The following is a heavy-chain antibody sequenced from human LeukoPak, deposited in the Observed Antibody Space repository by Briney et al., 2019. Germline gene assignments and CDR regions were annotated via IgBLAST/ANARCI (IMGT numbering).Heavy chain of an antibody. J-gene: IGHJ4*02. CDR2: IDYSGST. CDR3: ARHLRGSSSSKVYYFDY. Sequence: SETLSLTCTVSGGSISSSGYYWGWIRQPPGKGLEWIGSIDYSGSTYYNPSLKSRVTISIDTSKNQFSLKLNSVTAADTAVYYCARHLRGSSSSKVYYFDYWGQGTLVTVSS. CDR1: GGSISSSGYY. V-gene: IGHV4-39*01. D-gene: IGHD6-6*01.